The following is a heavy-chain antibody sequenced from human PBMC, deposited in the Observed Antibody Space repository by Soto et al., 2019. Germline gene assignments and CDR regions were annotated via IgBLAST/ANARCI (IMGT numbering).Heavy chain of an antibody. CDR1: GFTFSSYA. Sequence: EVQLLESGGGLVQPGGSLRLSCAASGFTFSSYAMSWVRQAPGKGLEWVSAISGSGGSIYYADSVKGRFTISRDNSKNTLYLQMNSLRAEDTAVYYCARGYYYDSSGYVDYWGQGTLVTVSS. J-gene: IGHJ4*02. CDR2: ISGSGGSI. D-gene: IGHD3-22*01. CDR3: ARGYYYDSSGYVDY. V-gene: IGHV3-23*01.